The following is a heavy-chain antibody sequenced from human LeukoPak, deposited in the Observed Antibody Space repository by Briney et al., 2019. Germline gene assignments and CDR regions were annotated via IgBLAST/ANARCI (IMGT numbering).Heavy chain of an antibody. V-gene: IGHV3-30*02. CDR3: AKGYDYSYFDY. CDR1: GFIFSSYG. Sequence: GGSLRLSCAASGFIFSSYGMHWVRQAPGKGLEWVAFIRYDASNEYYADSVKGRFTISRDNSKNSLYLQMNSLRAEDTAVYYCAKGYDYSYFDYWGQGTLVTVSS. D-gene: IGHD4-11*01. CDR2: IRYDASNE. J-gene: IGHJ4*02.